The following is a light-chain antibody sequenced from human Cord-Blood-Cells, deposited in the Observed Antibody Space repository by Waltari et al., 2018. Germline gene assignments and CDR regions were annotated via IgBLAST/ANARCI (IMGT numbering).Light chain of an antibody. CDR1: QSISSW. J-gene: IGKJ1*01. CDR3: QQYNSYSPT. V-gene: IGKV1-5*01. CDR2: TAS. Sequence: DIQMTQSPSTLSASVGDRVTITCRANQSISSWLAWYQQKPGKAPKLLIYTASSLESGVPSRFSGSGSGTEFTLTISSLQPDDVAAYYCQQYNSYSPTFGQGTKVEIK.